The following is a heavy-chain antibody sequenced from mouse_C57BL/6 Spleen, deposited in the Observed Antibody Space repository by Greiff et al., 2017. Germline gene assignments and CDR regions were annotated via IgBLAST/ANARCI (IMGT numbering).Heavy chain of an antibody. V-gene: IGHV1-81*01. Sequence: VQLQQSGAELARPGASVKLSCKASGYTFTSYGISWVKQRPGQGLEWIGEIYPRSGNTYYNEKFKSKATLTADKSSSTAYMELRSLTSEDSAVYFCARRDYGSSFYYCAMDYWGQGTTVTVSS. J-gene: IGHJ4*01. CDR2: IYPRSGNT. CDR1: GYTFTSYG. CDR3: ARRDYGSSFYYCAMDY. D-gene: IGHD1-1*01.